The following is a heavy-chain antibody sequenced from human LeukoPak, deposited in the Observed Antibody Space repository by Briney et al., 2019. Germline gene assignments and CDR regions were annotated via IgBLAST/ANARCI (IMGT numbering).Heavy chain of an antibody. CDR1: GGTFSSYA. V-gene: IGHV1-69*13. Sequence: GASVKVSCKASGGTFSSYAISWVRQAPGQGLEWMGGIIPIFGTANYAQKFQGRVTITADESTSTAYMELSSLRSEDTAVYYCARLAAAGPDAFDIWGQGTMVTVSS. J-gene: IGHJ3*02. CDR2: IIPIFGTA. D-gene: IGHD6-13*01. CDR3: ARLAAAGPDAFDI.